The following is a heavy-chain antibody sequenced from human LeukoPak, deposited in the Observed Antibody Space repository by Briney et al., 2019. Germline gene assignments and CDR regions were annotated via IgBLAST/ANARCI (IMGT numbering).Heavy chain of an antibody. CDR1: NYTFNNYG. Sequence: ASVKVSCKASNYTFNNYGISWLRQAPGQGLEWMGRISAYNGNTNYAQKVQGRLTMTTDTSTTTAYMELRSLRSDDTAVYYCARDSADCSGGGCYSAEYFQHWGQGTLVTVSS. J-gene: IGHJ1*01. CDR3: ARDSADCSGGGCYSAEYFQH. V-gene: IGHV1-18*01. CDR2: ISAYNGNT. D-gene: IGHD2-15*01.